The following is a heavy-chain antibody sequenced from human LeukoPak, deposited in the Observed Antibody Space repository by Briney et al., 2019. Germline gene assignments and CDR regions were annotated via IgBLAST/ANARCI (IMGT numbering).Heavy chain of an antibody. Sequence: GGPLRLSCAAPGFTFSSNGMHWARQPPAKGREWVAVIWYDGSNKYYADSVKGRFTISRDNSKNTLYLQMNSLRAEDTAVYYCARDQPALGIDYWGQGTLVTVSS. V-gene: IGHV3-33*01. CDR2: IWYDGSNK. J-gene: IGHJ4*02. D-gene: IGHD2-2*01. CDR3: ARDQPALGIDY. CDR1: GFTFSSNG.